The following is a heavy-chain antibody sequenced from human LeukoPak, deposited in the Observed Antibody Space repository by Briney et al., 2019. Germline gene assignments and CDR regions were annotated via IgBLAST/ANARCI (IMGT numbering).Heavy chain of an antibody. V-gene: IGHV3-48*01. D-gene: IGHD5-24*01. J-gene: IGHJ4*02. CDR1: GFTFSSYS. CDR2: ISTSSSTI. Sequence: GGSLRLSCAASGFTFSSYSMNWVRQAPGKGLEWVPYISTSSSTIYYADSVKGRFTISRDNAKNSLYLQMNSLRVEDTAVYYCARVEMATIGDYWGQGTLVTVSS. CDR3: ARVEMATIGDY.